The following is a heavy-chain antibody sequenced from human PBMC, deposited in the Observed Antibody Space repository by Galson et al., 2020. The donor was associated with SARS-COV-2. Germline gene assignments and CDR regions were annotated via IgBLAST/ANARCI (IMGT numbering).Heavy chain of an antibody. CDR1: GFTFSTFW. Sequence: GGSLRLSCVASGFTFSTFWMSWVRQAPGKGLEWVANIKQDGSEKYYVDSVKGRFTISRDNAKNSLYLQMDSVRAEDTAVYYCASPGDCSGGRCYPGAFDVWGQGTMVTVSS. V-gene: IGHV3-7*01. D-gene: IGHD2-15*01. CDR2: IKQDGSEK. CDR3: ASPGDCSGGRCYPGAFDV. J-gene: IGHJ3*01.